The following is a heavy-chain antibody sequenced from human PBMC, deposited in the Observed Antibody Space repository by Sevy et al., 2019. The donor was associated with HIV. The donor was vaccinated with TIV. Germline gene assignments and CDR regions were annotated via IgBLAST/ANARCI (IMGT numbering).Heavy chain of an antibody. V-gene: IGHV3-33*01. J-gene: IGHJ6*02. Sequence: GGSLRLSCAGSGFTFSNYGMHWVRQAPGKGLEWVAIIWYDGSNKYYTESVKVRFTISRDNSKKMLYLQMNGLRAEDTAVYYCARDKLQTTGSLGDYYYGLDVWGQGTRVTVSS. CDR2: IWYDGSNK. D-gene: IGHD3-16*01. CDR1: GFTFSNYG. CDR3: ARDKLQTTGSLGDYYYGLDV.